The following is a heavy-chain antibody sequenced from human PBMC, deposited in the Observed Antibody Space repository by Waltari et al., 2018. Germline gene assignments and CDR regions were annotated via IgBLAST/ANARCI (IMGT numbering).Heavy chain of an antibody. J-gene: IGHJ4*02. D-gene: IGHD4-17*01. CDR1: GFTLDAYV. V-gene: IGHV3-9*01. CDR2: ISWNSASM. CDR3: VGNIASSCDYGFLDY. Sequence: EAQLVESGGGLVQPGRSLRLSCAASGFTLDAYVMHWVRQAPGKGLVCVAGISWNSASMAYADFVRGRITVSIDNTRNSVYLQMNSLRVEDTAFYYCVGNIASSCDYGFLDYWGQGTLVTVSS.